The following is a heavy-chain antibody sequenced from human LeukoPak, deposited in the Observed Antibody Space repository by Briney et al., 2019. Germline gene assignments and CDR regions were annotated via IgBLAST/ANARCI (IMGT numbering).Heavy chain of an antibody. CDR2: INPNSGGT. CDR1: GYTFTGYY. Sequence: ASVKVSCKASGYTFTGYYMHWVRQAPGQGLEWIGRINPNSGGTNYAQKFQGRVTMTRDTSISTAYMELSRLRSDDTAVYYCATYYDFWSGYDSWGQGTLVTVSS. CDR3: ATYYDFWSGYDS. D-gene: IGHD3-3*01. J-gene: IGHJ4*02. V-gene: IGHV1-2*06.